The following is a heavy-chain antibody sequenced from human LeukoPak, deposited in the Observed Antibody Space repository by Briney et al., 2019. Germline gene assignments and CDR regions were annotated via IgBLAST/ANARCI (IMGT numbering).Heavy chain of an antibody. J-gene: IGHJ4*02. D-gene: IGHD1-14*01. CDR3: ARARRPESTFDY. Sequence: PGGSLRLSCAASGFTFSSYWMHWVRQAPGKGLVWVSRINTDGSSTSYADSVKGRFTISRDNAKNTLYLQMNSPRAEDTAVYYCARARRPESTFDYWGQGTLVTVSS. CDR1: GFTFSSYW. V-gene: IGHV3-74*01. CDR2: INTDGSST.